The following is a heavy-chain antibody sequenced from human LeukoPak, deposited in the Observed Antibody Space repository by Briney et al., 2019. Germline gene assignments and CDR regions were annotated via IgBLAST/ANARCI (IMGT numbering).Heavy chain of an antibody. D-gene: IGHD3-22*01. CDR1: GGTFSSHG. J-gene: IGHJ4*02. CDR2: IIPIFGAT. V-gene: IGHV1-69*05. Sequence: GASVKVSCKASGGTFSSHGLSWVRQAPGHGLEWMGGIIPIFGATNYAQNFQGRVTITKDESTSTAYMERSRLRADDTALYYCARRWRHSSGYYLFDYWGQGTLVTVSS. CDR3: ARRWRHSSGYYLFDY.